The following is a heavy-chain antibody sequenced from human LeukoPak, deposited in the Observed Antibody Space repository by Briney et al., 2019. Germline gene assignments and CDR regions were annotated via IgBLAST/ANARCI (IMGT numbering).Heavy chain of an antibody. CDR1: GFTFSRYS. J-gene: IGHJ4*02. D-gene: IGHD3-9*01. CDR3: AKDPRLRYFDWLSGEIDY. CDR2: ISGSGGST. Sequence: GGSLRLSCAASGFTFSRYSMNWVRQAPGKGLEWVSAISGSGGSTYYADSVKGRFTISRDNSKNTLYLQMNSLRAEDTAVYYCAKDPRLRYFDWLSGEIDYWGQGTLVTVSS. V-gene: IGHV3-23*01.